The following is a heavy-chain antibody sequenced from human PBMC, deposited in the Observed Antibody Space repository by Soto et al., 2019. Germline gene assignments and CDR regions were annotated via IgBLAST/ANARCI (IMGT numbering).Heavy chain of an antibody. CDR2: IITIFGTA. V-gene: IGHV1-69*01. CDR1: GGTFSSYA. CDR3: ARDWGYCSGGSCYGTYYYYGMDV. D-gene: IGHD2-15*01. J-gene: IGHJ6*02. Sequence: QVQLVQSGAEVKKPGSSVKVSCKASGGTFSSYAISWVRQAPGQGLEWMGGIITIFGTANYAQKFQGRVTITADESTSTAYMELSSLRSEDTAVYYCARDWGYCSGGSCYGTYYYYGMDVWGQGTTVTVSS.